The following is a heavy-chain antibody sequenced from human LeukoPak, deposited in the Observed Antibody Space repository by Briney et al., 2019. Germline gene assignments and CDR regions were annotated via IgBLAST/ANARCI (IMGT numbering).Heavy chain of an antibody. V-gene: IGHV3-7*01. D-gene: IGHD3-16*01. Sequence: GGSLRLSCAASGFTFSSYWMSWVRQAPGKGLEWVANIKQDGSEKYYVDSVKGRFTISRDNAKNSLYLQMNSLRAEDTAVYYCARDRLIGRSYYYGMDVWGQGTTVTVSS. CDR2: IKQDGSEK. J-gene: IGHJ6*02. CDR3: ARDRLIGRSYYYGMDV. CDR1: GFTFSSYW.